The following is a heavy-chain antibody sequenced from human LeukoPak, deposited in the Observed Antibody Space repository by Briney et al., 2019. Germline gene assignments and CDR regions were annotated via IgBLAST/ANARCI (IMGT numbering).Heavy chain of an antibody. CDR2: IIPIFGSA. CDR3: ARELLEYSGSYYSFFDY. V-gene: IGHV1-69*01. J-gene: IGHJ4*02. D-gene: IGHD1-26*01. Sequence: SVKVSCKASGGTFSSYGISWVRQAPGQGLEWMGGIIPIFGSANYAQKFQGRVTITADESTSTAYMELSSLRSEDTAMYYCARELLEYSGSYYSFFDYWGQGTLVTVSS. CDR1: GGTFSSYG.